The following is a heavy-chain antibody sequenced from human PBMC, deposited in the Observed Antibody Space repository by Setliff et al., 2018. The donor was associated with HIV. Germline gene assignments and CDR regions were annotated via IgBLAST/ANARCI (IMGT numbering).Heavy chain of an antibody. CDR3: ARGHCSGTNCYGVDYYGMDV. J-gene: IGHJ6*02. Sequence: SETLSLTCAVYGGSFSGYYWSWIRQPPGKGLEWIGEIYHSEYTNYNASLKSRVSMSVDKSKNQFSLKLTFVTAADTAVYYCARGHCSGTNCYGVDYYGMDVWGQGTTVTVSS. D-gene: IGHD2-2*01. CDR2: IYHSEYT. CDR1: GGSFSGYY. V-gene: IGHV4-34*01.